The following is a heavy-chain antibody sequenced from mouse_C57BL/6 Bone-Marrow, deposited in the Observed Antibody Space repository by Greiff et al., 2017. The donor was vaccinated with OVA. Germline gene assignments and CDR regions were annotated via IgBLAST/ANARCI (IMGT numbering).Heavy chain of an antibody. J-gene: IGHJ4*01. CDR2: IDPSDSYT. CDR1: GYTFTSYW. D-gene: IGHD2-5*01. CDR3: ARLRPCYSNYYAMDY. Sequence: QVQLQQPGAELVKPGASVKLSCKASGYTFTSYWMQWVKQRPGQGLEWIGEIDPSDSYTNYNQKFKGKATLTVDTSSSTAYMQLSSLTSEDSAVYYCARLRPCYSNYYAMDYWGQGTSVTVSS. V-gene: IGHV1-50*01.